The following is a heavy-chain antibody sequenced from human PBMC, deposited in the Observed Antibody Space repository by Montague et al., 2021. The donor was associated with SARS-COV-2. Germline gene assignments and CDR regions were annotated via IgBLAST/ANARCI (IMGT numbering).Heavy chain of an antibody. Sequence: SLRLSCAASGFTFSSFNMNWVRQAPGKGLEWVSFISTSSSNIYYADSVMGRFTISRDKAKNSLYLQMNSLRDEDTAVYYCARERGDYGADGGFDFWGQGTLVTVSS. J-gene: IGHJ4*02. V-gene: IGHV3-48*02. CDR3: ARERGDYGADGGFDF. D-gene: IGHD3-10*01. CDR2: ISTSSSNI. CDR1: GFTFSSFN.